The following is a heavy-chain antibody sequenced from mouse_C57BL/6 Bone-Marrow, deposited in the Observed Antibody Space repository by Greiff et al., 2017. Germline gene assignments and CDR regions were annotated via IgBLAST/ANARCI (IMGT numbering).Heavy chain of an antibody. J-gene: IGHJ2*01. CDR3: ARAGYYGSSFDY. Sequence: ESGPGLVKPSQSLSLTCSVTGYSITSGYYWNWIRQFPGNKLEWMGYISYDGSNNYNPSLKNRISITRDTSKNQFFLKLNSVTTEDTATYYCARAGYYGSSFDYGGQGTTLTVSS. D-gene: IGHD1-1*01. CDR1: GYSITSGYY. V-gene: IGHV3-6*01. CDR2: ISYDGSN.